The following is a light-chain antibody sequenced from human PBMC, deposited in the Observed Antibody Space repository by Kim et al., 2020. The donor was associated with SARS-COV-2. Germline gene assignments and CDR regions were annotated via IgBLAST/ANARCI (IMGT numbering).Light chain of an antibody. CDR1: KLGDKY. Sequence: VSPGKTASLTCSGDKLGDKYACWYQQKPGQSPVLVIYQDSKRPSGIPERFSGSNSGNTATLTISGTQAMDEADYYCQAWDSSTAVVFGGGTKLTVL. J-gene: IGLJ2*01. V-gene: IGLV3-1*01. CDR2: QDS. CDR3: QAWDSSTAVV.